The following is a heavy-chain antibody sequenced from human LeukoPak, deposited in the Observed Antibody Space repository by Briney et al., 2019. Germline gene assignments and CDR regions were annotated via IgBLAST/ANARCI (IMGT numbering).Heavy chain of an antibody. Sequence: SETLSLTCTVPGGSISTYYWSWIRQPPGKGLEWIGFIYYSGSTNYNPSLKSRVIMSVDTSKNQFSLKLTSVTAADTAVYYCARHGGEITLVRGVINWFDPWGQGTQVTVSS. CDR1: GGSISTYY. V-gene: IGHV4-59*08. D-gene: IGHD3-10*01. CDR3: ARHGGEITLVRGVINWFDP. J-gene: IGHJ5*02. CDR2: IYYSGST.